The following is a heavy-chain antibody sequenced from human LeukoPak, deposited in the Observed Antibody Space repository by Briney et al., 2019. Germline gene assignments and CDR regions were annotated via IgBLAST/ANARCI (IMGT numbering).Heavy chain of an antibody. CDR3: ARNLYYYGSGSGADY. D-gene: IGHD3-10*01. V-gene: IGHV3-20*01. J-gene: IGHJ4*02. CDR2: INWNGGST. CDR1: GFTFDDYG. Sequence: GGSLRLSCAASGFTFDDYGMSWVRQAPGKGLEWVSGINWNGGSTGYADSVKGRFTISRDNAKNSLYLQMNSLRAEDTALYHCARNLYYYGSGSGADYWGQGTLVTVSS.